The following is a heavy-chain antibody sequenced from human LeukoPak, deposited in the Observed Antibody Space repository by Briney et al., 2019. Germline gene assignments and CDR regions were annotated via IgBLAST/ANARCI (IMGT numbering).Heavy chain of an antibody. CDR1: GFTFSTYA. V-gene: IGHV3-30*04. J-gene: IGHJ3*02. CDR2: ISYDGSNK. CDR3: ARPYSSNDDAFDI. Sequence: GGSLRLSCAASGFTFSTYAMHWVRQAPGKGLEWVAVISYDGSNKYYADSVKGRFTISRDNSKNTLYLQMNSLRAEDTAVYYCARPYSSNDDAFDIWGQGTMVTVSS. D-gene: IGHD6-13*01.